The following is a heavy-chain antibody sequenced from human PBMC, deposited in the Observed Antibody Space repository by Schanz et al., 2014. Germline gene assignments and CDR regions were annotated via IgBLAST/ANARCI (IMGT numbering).Heavy chain of an antibody. Sequence: QVQVVQSGGGLVKPGGSLRLSCVASGFSFSDSFMSWIRQTPEKGLEWISYITGTGTVMYADSVKGRFTISRDNGKNSLSLQMNSLRVEDTAIYYCARDSNGDDGYRFWFDSWGQGILVTVSS. CDR1: GFSFSDSF. D-gene: IGHD4-17*01. J-gene: IGHJ5*01. CDR2: ITGTGTV. V-gene: IGHV3-11*04. CDR3: ARDSNGDDGYRFWFDS.